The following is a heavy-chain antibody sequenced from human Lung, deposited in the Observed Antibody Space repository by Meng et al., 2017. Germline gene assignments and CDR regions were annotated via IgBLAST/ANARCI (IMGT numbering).Heavy chain of an antibody. CDR2: ISGTGIST. J-gene: IGHJ4*02. CDR3: ARAFGSGWGGQIDD. Sequence: GESLKISCAASGFTFSHFGMHWVRQAPGKGLEYVSSISGTGISTFYANSVKGRFTISRDNSKNTLYLQMVSLRIEDTAVYYCARAFGSGWGGQIDDWGQGTRVTVSS. V-gene: IGHV3-64*01. D-gene: IGHD6-19*01. CDR1: GFTFSHFG.